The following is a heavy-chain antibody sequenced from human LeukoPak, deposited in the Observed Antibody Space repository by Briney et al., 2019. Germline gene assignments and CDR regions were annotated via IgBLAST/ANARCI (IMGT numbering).Heavy chain of an antibody. V-gene: IGHV3-7*01. CDR3: ARARRSGQQSYYFDY. J-gene: IGHJ4*02. Sequence: GGSLRLSCAASGFTFSYHWMTWIRQAPGKGLEWVANIKNDGAVKNYVDSVKGRFTISRDNAKNTLYLQMGSLRREDMGVYYCARARRSGQQSYYFDYWGQGTPVTVSS. D-gene: IGHD6-19*01. CDR1: GFTFSYHW. CDR2: IKNDGAVK.